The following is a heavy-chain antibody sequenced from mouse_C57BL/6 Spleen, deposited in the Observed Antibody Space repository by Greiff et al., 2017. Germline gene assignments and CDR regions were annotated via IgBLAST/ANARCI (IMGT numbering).Heavy chain of an antibody. D-gene: IGHD1-1*01. V-gene: IGHV5-17*01. CDR2: ISSGSSTI. J-gene: IGHJ4*01. Sequence: EVKLVESGGGLVKPGGSLKLSCAASGFTFSDYGMHWVRQAPEKGLEWVAYISSGSSTIYYADTVKGRFTISRDNAKNTLFLQMTSLRSEGTAMYYCARARYYGSSYGAMDYWGQGTSVTVSS. CDR1: GFTFSDYG. CDR3: ARARYYGSSYGAMDY.